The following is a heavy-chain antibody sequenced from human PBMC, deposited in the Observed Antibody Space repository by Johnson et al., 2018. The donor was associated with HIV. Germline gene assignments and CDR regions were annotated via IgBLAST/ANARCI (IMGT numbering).Heavy chain of an antibody. J-gene: IGHJ3*02. V-gene: IGHV3-11*04. CDR1: GFIFSDYY. CDR3: AREEGTDILTRGDAFDI. D-gene: IGHD3-9*01. CDR2: ISSSGRTI. Sequence: QEQLVESGGALVKPGGSLRLSCAASGFIFSDYYMTWIRQAPGKGLESISYISSSGRTIYYADSVKGRFTMSRDNAKKSLYPQMNSLRAEDTAVYYCAREEGTDILTRGDAFDIWGQGTMVTVSS.